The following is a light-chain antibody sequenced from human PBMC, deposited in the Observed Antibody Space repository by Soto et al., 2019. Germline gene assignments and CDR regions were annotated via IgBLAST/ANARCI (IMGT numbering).Light chain of an antibody. CDR1: QDISNY. CDR2: DAS. CDR3: QQYDNLPLT. V-gene: IGKV1-33*01. Sequence: DIQMTQSPSSLSASVGDRVTITCQASQDISNYLNWYQQKPGKAPKLLIYDASNLETGVPSRFSGSGYGTDFTFTISSLQPEDIATYYCQQYDNLPLTFGPGTKGDLK. J-gene: IGKJ3*01.